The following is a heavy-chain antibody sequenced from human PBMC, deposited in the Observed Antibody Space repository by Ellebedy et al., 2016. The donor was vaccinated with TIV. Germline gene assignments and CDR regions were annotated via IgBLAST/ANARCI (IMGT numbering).Heavy chain of an antibody. V-gene: IGHV3-74*03. CDR1: GFTFSNYW. CDR3: ARDLRRSSGYPGS. CDR2: LNSDGSST. D-gene: IGHD3-22*01. J-gene: IGHJ5*02. Sequence: GGSLRLSXAAFGFTFSNYWLHWVRQAPGKGLVWVSRLNSDGSSTTYADSVKGRFTISRDNAKNSLYLQMNSLRAEDTAVYYCARDLRRSSGYPGSWGQGTLVTVSS.